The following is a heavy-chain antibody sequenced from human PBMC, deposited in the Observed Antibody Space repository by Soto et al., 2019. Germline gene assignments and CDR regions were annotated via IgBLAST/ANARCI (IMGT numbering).Heavy chain of an antibody. V-gene: IGHV3-74*01. CDR1: GLTFRNYL. Sequence: GGTMRLSCQPSGLTFRNYLMHWFRPDTGTGLMWVSRTDSLGISLSYADSVKGRVTISRDNAKNTLYLQMNSLPAEDTAVYYCARDPPGSGKYLYYGMDVWGQGTTVTVSS. CDR2: TDSLGISL. CDR3: ARDPPGSGKYLYYGMDV. J-gene: IGHJ6*02. D-gene: IGHD3-10*01.